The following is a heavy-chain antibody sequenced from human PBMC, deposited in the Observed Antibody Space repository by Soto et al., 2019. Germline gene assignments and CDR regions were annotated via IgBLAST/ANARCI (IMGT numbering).Heavy chain of an antibody. D-gene: IGHD3-16*02. CDR3: ARDLADMLTFGGVIVKTNWFDP. Sequence: ASVKVSCKASGYTFTSYGISWVRQAPGQGLEWMGWISAYNGNTNYAQKLQGRVTMTTDTSTSTAYMELRSLRSDDTAVYYCARDLADMLTFGGVIVKTNWFDPWGQGTLVTVSS. CDR1: GYTFTSYG. V-gene: IGHV1-18*01. CDR2: ISAYNGNT. J-gene: IGHJ5*02.